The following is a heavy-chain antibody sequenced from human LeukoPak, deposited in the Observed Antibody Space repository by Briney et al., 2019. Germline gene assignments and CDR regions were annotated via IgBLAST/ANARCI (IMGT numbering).Heavy chain of an antibody. Sequence: PGGSLRLSCAASGFTFSSYAMSWVRQAPGKGLEWVSAISGSGGSTYYADSVKGRFTISRDNSKNTLYLQMNSLRAEDTAVYYCARSIVVVPAAILDWFDPWGQGTLVTVSS. CDR2: ISGSGGST. V-gene: IGHV3-23*01. J-gene: IGHJ5*02. D-gene: IGHD2-2*02. CDR1: GFTFSSYA. CDR3: ARSIVVVPAAILDWFDP.